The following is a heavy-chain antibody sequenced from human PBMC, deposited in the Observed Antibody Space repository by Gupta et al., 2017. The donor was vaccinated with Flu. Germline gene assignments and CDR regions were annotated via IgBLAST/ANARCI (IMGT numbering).Heavy chain of an antibody. Sequence: EVQLLESGGGLVQPGGSLRLSCAASGFTFSSYAMSWVRQAPGKGLEWVSAISGSGGSTYYADSVKGRFTISRDNSKNTLYLQMNSLRAEDTAVYYCAIAPSYCGGDCYSDGTWGQGTLVTVSS. D-gene: IGHD2-21*02. CDR2: ISGSGGST. CDR1: GFTFSSYA. V-gene: IGHV3-23*01. J-gene: IGHJ5*02. CDR3: AIAPSYCGGDCYSDGT.